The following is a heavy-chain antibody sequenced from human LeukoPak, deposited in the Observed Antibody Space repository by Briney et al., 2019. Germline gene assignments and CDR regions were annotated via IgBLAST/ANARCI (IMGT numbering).Heavy chain of an antibody. CDR2: FYYSGIT. Sequence: PSETLSLTCTVSGGSISGYYRSWTRQPPGKGLEWIGYFYYSGITSYNPSLKSRVTISVDTSKNQFSLKLTSVTAADTAVYYCARCAPDFYYGMDVWGQGTTVTVSS. CDR1: GGSISGYY. CDR3: ARCAPDFYYGMDV. V-gene: IGHV4-59*01. J-gene: IGHJ6*02.